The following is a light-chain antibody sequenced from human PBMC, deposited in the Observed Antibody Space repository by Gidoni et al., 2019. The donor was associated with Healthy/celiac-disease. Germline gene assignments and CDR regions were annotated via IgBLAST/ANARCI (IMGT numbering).Light chain of an antibody. Sequence: DIVLTQSPGTLSLSPGKRVTLSCRASQSVSSSYLAWYQQQPGQAPRLLIYGASSRATDIPDRFSGSGSGTDFTLTISRLEPEDFAVYYCQQYGSSPMCTFXQXTKLEIK. V-gene: IGKV3-20*01. CDR3: QQYGSSPMCT. CDR1: QSVSSSY. J-gene: IGKJ2*02. CDR2: GAS.